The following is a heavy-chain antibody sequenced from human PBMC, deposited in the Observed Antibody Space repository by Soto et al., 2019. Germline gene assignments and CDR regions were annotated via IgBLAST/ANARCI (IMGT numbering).Heavy chain of an antibody. CDR1: GGSISSSRYY. V-gene: IGHV4-39*01. J-gene: IGHJ6*03. CDR2: IYYSGST. Sequence: SETLSLTCTVSGGSISSSRYYWGWIRQPPGKGLEWIGSIYYSGSTYYNPSLKSRVTISVDTSKNQFSLKLSSVTAADTAVYYCARHAGYCTNGVCYSDYYYYMDVWGKGTTVTVSS. D-gene: IGHD2-8*01. CDR3: ARHAGYCTNGVCYSDYYYYMDV.